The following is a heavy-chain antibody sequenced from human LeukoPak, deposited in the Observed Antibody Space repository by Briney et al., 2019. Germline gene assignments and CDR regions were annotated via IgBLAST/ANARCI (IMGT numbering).Heavy chain of an antibody. D-gene: IGHD3-10*01. CDR3: ARDKIWFGESDAFDI. CDR2: INPNSGGT. CDR1: GYTFTGYY. J-gene: IGHJ3*02. Sequence: GASVKVSCKASGYTFTGYYMHWVRQAPGQGLEWMGWINPNSGGTNCAQKFQGRVTMTRDTSISTAYMELSRLRSDDTAVYYCARDKIWFGESDAFDIWGQGTMVTVSS. V-gene: IGHV1-2*02.